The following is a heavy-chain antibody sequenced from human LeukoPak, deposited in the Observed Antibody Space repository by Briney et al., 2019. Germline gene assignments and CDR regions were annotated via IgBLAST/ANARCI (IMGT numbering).Heavy chain of an antibody. CDR3: VRDSDHAPDY. Sequence: GASVKVSCKTSGYIFTNYGVSWVRQASGQGLEWMGWINVYNGHTIYAQEFQGRVTLTTDTSTSTAHMDLRSLRSDDTAVYYCVRDSDHAPDYWGQGTLVTVSS. V-gene: IGHV1-18*01. CDR2: INVYNGHT. J-gene: IGHJ4*02. D-gene: IGHD3-10*01. CDR1: GYIFTNYG.